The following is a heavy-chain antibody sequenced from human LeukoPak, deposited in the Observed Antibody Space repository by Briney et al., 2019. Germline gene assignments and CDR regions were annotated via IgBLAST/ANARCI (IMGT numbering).Heavy chain of an antibody. CDR3: ARSLGRGYYYYMDV. CDR2: IYYSGST. Sequence: SQTLSLTCTVSGGSISCGDYYWSWIRQSPGKGLEWIGYIYYSGSTYYNPSLKSRIIISADTSRNQFSLNLSSVTAADTAVYYCARSLGRGYYYYMDVWGKGTTVTVSS. J-gene: IGHJ6*03. CDR1: GGSISCGDYY. V-gene: IGHV4-30-4*08. D-gene: IGHD7-27*01.